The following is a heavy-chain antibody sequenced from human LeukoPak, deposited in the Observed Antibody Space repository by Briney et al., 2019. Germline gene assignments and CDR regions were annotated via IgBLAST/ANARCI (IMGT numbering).Heavy chain of an antibody. D-gene: IGHD6-19*01. Sequence: GGSLRLSCAASEFTFSDYAMHWVRQAPAKGLEWVALISYDGNKHYADSVKGRFTISRDNSKNTLYLQMNSLRPEDTALYYCARERTYSSGWSASGYWGQGTLVTVSS. CDR1: EFTFSDYA. J-gene: IGHJ4*02. CDR2: ISYDGNK. V-gene: IGHV3-30-3*01. CDR3: ARERTYSSGWSASGY.